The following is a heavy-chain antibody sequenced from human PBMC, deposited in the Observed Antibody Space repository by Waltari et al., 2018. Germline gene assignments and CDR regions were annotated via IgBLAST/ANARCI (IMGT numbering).Heavy chain of an antibody. V-gene: IGHV6-1*01. CDR2: TYYRSKWSN. D-gene: IGHD1-26*01. CDR3: ARGRNSAFDY. Sequence: QVQLQQSGPGLVKPSQTLSPTCAISGASPSSDGVAWNWVRPSPSRGLEWLGRTYYRSKWSNDYAVFVKSRISINPDTSKNQFSLQLTSLTPEDTAVYYCARGRNSAFDYWDQGTLVTVSS. CDR1: GASPSSDGVA. J-gene: IGHJ4*02.